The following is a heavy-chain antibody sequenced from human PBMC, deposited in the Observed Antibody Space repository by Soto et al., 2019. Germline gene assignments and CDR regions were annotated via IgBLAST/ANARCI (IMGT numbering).Heavy chain of an antibody. V-gene: IGHV3-23*01. CDR3: ARSPFGELTS. Sequence: GGSLRLSCAASGFTFSSYAMSWVRQAPGKGLKWVSAISGSGGSTYYADSVKGQFTISRDNSKKTMYLQMNRLRAEDTAVYYCARSPFGELTSWGQGTLVTVSS. CDR1: GFTFSSYA. CDR2: ISGSGGST. D-gene: IGHD3-10*01. J-gene: IGHJ5*02.